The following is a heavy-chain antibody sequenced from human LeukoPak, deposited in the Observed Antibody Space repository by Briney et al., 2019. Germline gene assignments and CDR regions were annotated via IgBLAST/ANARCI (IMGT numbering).Heavy chain of an antibody. J-gene: IGHJ4*02. V-gene: IGHV4-61*02. CDR1: GGSISSGSYY. Sequence: SETLSLTCTVSGGSISSGSYYWSWIRQPAGKGLEWIGRIYTSGSTNYNPSLKSRVTISVDTSKNQFSLKLSSVTAADTAVYYCARDPARSGYDPDYWGQGTLVTVSS. CDR2: IYTSGST. CDR3: ARDPARSGYDPDY. D-gene: IGHD5-12*01.